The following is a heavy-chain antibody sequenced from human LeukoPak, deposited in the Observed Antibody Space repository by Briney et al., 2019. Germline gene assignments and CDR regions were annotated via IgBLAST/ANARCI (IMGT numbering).Heavy chain of an antibody. Sequence: SQTLSLTCTVSGGSISSGNSCWSWIRQPPGKGLEWIGYIYYSGSTNYNPSLKSRVTISVDTSKNQFSLKLSSVTAADTAVYYCARVNTSWGRHFDLWGRGTLVTVSS. V-gene: IGHV4-61*01. D-gene: IGHD2-2*01. CDR3: ARVNTSWGRHFDL. J-gene: IGHJ2*01. CDR1: GGSISSGNSC. CDR2: IYYSGST.